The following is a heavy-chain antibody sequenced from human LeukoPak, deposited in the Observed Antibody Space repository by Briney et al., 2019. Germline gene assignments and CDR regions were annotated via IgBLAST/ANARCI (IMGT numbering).Heavy chain of an antibody. V-gene: IGHV5-51*01. CDR3: ARAPYCSGGSCSFDY. J-gene: IGHJ4*02. CDR1: GYSFTSYW. CDR2: IYPGDSDT. D-gene: IGHD2-15*01. Sequence: GESLKISCKGSGYSFTSYWISWVRQMPGKDLEWMGIIYPGDSDTRYSPSFQGQVTISADKSISTAYLQWSSLKASDTAMYYCARAPYCSGGSCSFDYWGQGTLVTVSS.